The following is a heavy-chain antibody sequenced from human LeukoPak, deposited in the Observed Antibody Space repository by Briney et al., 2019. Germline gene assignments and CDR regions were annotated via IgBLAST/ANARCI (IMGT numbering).Heavy chain of an antibody. CDR3: ARDGSSGRANAFDI. CDR1: GFTFSSYW. V-gene: IGHV3-74*01. D-gene: IGHD6-19*01. J-gene: IGHJ3*02. Sequence: GGSVRLSCADSGFTFSSYWMHWVRQAPGKGLVWVSRINSDGSSTSYADSVRGRFTISRDNAKNTLYLQMNSLRAEDTAVYYCARDGSSGRANAFDIWGQGTMVTVSS. CDR2: INSDGSST.